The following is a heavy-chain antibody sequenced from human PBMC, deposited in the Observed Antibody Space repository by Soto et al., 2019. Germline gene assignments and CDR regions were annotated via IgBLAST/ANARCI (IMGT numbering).Heavy chain of an antibody. CDR2: IGTAGDT. CDR3: ARTGAAMVPWAFDI. J-gene: IGHJ3*02. D-gene: IGHD5-18*01. CDR1: GFTFSSYD. Sequence: GSLRLSCAASGFTFSSYDMHWVRQATGKGLEWVSAIGTAGDTYYPGSVKGRFTISRENAKNSLYLQMNSLRAEDTAVYYCARTGAAMVPWAFDIWGQGTMVTVSS. V-gene: IGHV3-13*01.